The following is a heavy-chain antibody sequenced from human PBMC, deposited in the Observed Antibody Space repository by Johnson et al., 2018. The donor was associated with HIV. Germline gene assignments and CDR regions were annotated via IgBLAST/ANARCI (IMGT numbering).Heavy chain of an antibody. CDR2: IYSGGNT. V-gene: IGHV3-66*03. J-gene: IGHJ3*02. Sequence: VQLVESGGGLIQPGGSLRLSCAASGFTISRNYLSWVRQAPGKSLEWVSIIYSGGNTYYADSVKGRFTISRDNSKNTLYLQMNSLRAEDTAVYYCAKLPGCNSGFVDAFDIWGQGTMVTVSS. CDR1: GFTISRNY. D-gene: IGHD4-23*01. CDR3: AKLPGCNSGFVDAFDI.